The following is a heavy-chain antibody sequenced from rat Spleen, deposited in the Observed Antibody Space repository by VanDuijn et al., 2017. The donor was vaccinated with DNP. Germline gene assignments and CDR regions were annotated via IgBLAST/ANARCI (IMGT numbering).Heavy chain of an antibody. D-gene: IGHD1-4*01. V-gene: IGHV5-25*01. CDR3: ASRPPPTRGPFDY. CDR1: GFTFSNYY. CDR2: ISTGGSST. Sequence: EVQLVESGGGLVQPGRSLKLSCTASGFTFSNYYMAWVRQAPTKGLEWVAFISTGGSSTYYRDSVKDRFTISRDNAKSTLYLQMDSLRSEDTATYYCASRPPPTRGPFDYWGQGVTVTVSS. J-gene: IGHJ2*01.